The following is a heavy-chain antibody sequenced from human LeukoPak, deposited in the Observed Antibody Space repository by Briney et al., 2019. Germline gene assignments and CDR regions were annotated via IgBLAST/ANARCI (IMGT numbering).Heavy chain of an antibody. Sequence: SETLSLTCTVSGGSISSGDYYWSWIRQHPGRGLEWIGYIYYSGSTYYNPSLKSRVTISVDTSKNQFSLNLSSVTAADTAVYYCARVARYSSSWYWFDPWGQGILVTVSS. J-gene: IGHJ5*02. V-gene: IGHV4-31*03. D-gene: IGHD6-13*01. CDR3: ARVARYSSSWYWFDP. CDR2: IYYSGST. CDR1: GGSISSGDYY.